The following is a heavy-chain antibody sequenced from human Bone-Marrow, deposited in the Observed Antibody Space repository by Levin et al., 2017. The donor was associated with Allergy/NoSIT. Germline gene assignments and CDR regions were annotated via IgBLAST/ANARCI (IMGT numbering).Heavy chain of an antibody. CDR2: IGSTGGPI. CDR3: ARAYSSYNAMNV. J-gene: IGHJ6*02. Sequence: GASVKVSCVGSGFTFSNYYLNWIRQPPGKGLEWVSYIGSTGGPIHYADSVKGRFTVSRDNAKNSLYLQMNSLSAEDTAVYYCARAYSSYNAMNVWGQGTTVTVSS. V-gene: IGHV3-11*01. CDR1: GFTFSNYY. D-gene: IGHD3-22*01.